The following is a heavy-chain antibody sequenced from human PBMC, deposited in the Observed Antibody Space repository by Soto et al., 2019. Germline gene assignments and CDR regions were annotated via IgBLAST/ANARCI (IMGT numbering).Heavy chain of an antibody. Sequence: PWGSLILSCASSLFTFTRQIMGWVRHAPGKGLEWVGRIKSKTDGVTTDYAAPVKGRFTISRDDSKNTLYLQTNSLKTEDTAVYYCTTDSGFPTVTSDYWGQGTMVTVSS. J-gene: IGHJ4*02. CDR2: IKSKTDGVTT. CDR3: TTDSGFPTVTSDY. V-gene: IGHV3-15*01. CDR1: LFTFTRQI. D-gene: IGHD4-17*01.